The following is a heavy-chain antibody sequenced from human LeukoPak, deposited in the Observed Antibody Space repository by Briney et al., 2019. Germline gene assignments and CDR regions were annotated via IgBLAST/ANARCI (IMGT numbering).Heavy chain of an antibody. CDR1: GFTFSSYA. CDR3: ASCFSPAYYYDSSGPPPDY. Sequence: GGSLRLSCAASGFTFSSYAMHWVRQAPGKGLEWVAVISYDGSNKYYADSVKGRFTISGDNSKNTLYLQMNSLRAEDTAVYYCASCFSPAYYYDSSGPPPDYWGQGTLVTVSS. CDR2: ISYDGSNK. D-gene: IGHD3-22*01. J-gene: IGHJ4*02. V-gene: IGHV3-30-3*01.